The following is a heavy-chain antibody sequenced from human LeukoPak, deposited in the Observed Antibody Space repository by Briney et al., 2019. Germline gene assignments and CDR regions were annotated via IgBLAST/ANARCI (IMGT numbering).Heavy chain of an antibody. V-gene: IGHV4-39*01. CDR2: IYYSGST. J-gene: IGHJ5*02. CDR1: GGSISSSSYY. Sequence: PSETLSLTCTVSGGSISSSSYYWGWIRQPPGKGLEWIGSIYYSGSTYYNPSLKSRVTISVDTSKNQFSLRLSSVTAADTAFYYCARHPPGLRYFDPWGQGTLVTVSS. D-gene: IGHD3-9*01. CDR3: ARHPPGLRYFDP.